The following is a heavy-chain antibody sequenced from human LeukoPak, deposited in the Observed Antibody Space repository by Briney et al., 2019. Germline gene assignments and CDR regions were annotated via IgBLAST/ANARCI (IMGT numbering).Heavy chain of an antibody. CDR1: GGSFSGYY. D-gene: IGHD1-1*01. CDR2: INHSGST. Sequence: SETLSLTCAVYGGSFSGYYWSWIRQPPGKGLEWIGEINHSGSTNYNPSLKSRVTISVDTSKNQFSLKLSSVTAADTAVYYCARDKPITTGGRRYYMDVWGKGTTVTVSS. J-gene: IGHJ6*03. V-gene: IGHV4-34*01. CDR3: ARDKPITTGGRRYYMDV.